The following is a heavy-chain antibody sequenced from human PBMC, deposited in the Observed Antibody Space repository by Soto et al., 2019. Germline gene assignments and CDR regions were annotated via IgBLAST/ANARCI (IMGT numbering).Heavy chain of an antibody. CDR2: ISYDGSNK. J-gene: IGHJ6*02. V-gene: IGHV3-30*18. CDR1: GFTFSSYG. D-gene: IGHD3-3*01. CDR3: AKSLVGADAAYYYYAMDV. Sequence: QVPLVESGGGVVQPGRSLRLSCAASGFTFSSYGMHWVRQAPGKGLEWVAVISYDGSNKYYADSVKGRFTISRDNSKNTLYLQMNSLRAEDTAVYYCAKSLVGADAAYYYYAMDVWGQGTTVTVSS.